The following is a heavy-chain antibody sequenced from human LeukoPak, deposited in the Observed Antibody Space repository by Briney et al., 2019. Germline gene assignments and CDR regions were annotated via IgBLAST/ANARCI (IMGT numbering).Heavy chain of an antibody. Sequence: GGSLRLSCAASGFTFSDYYMGWIRQAPGKGLEWVSYISSSGSTIYYADSVKGRFTISRDNAKNSLYLQMNSLRAEDTAVYYCARAGGYYDSSGYYYDHDAFDIWGQGTMVTVSS. D-gene: IGHD3-22*01. CDR3: ARAGGYYDSSGYYYDHDAFDI. V-gene: IGHV3-11*01. CDR2: ISSSGSTI. CDR1: GFTFSDYY. J-gene: IGHJ3*02.